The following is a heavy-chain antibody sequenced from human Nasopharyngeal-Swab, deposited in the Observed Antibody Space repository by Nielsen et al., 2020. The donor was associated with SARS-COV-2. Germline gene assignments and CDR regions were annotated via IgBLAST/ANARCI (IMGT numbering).Heavy chain of an antibody. V-gene: IGHV3-21*01. CDR1: GFTFSSYS. CDR3: ARDRRNLILTGFYDY. D-gene: IGHD3-9*01. CDR2: ISSSSSYI. J-gene: IGHJ4*02. Sequence: GGSLRLSCAASGFTFSSYSMNWVRQAPGKGLEWVPSISSSSSYIYYADSVKGRFTISRDNAKNSLYLQMNSLRAEDTAVYYCARDRRNLILTGFYDYWGQGTLVTVSS.